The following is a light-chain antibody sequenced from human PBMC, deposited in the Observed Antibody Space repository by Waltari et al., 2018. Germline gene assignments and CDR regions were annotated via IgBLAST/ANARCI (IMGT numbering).Light chain of an antibody. J-gene: IGLJ3*02. V-gene: IGLV1-47*01. CDR1: SSNIGSNY. Sequence: QSVLTQPPSASGTPGQKVTISCNGSSSNIGSNYVYWYQQFAGTAPKLLIFKNNQRPSGVPHRFSDSKSGTSASLAINGLRSEDEADYYCAAWDDSLSGLVLGGGTKVTVL. CDR2: KNN. CDR3: AAWDDSLSGLV.